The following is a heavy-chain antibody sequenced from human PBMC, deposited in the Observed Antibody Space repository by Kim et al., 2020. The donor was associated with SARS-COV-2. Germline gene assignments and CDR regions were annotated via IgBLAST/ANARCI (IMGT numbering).Heavy chain of an antibody. Sequence: DSVKGRFTISRDNSKNTLYLQMNSLRAEDTAVYYCAKGGLLWFGELPFDYWGQGTLVTVSS. CDR3: AKGGLLWFGELPFDY. J-gene: IGHJ4*02. D-gene: IGHD3-10*01. V-gene: IGHV3-23*01.